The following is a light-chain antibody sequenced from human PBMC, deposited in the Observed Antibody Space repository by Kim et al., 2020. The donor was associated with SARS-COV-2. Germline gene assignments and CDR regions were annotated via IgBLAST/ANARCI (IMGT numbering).Light chain of an antibody. V-gene: IGLV2-8*01. CDR2: EVS. CDR3: SSYAGSSNFV. CDR1: SIDVGGYNY. Sequence: GQSVTISCTGTSIDVGGYNYVSWYQQHPGKAPRLMISEVSKRPSGVPDRFSGSKSGNTASLTVSGLQAEDEADYYCSSYAGSSNFVFGTGTKVTVL. J-gene: IGLJ1*01.